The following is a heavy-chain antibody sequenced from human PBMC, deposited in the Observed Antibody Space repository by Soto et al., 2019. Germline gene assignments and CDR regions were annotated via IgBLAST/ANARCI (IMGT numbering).Heavy chain of an antibody. J-gene: IGHJ4*02. CDR2: IDPNNGNR. V-gene: IGHV1-18*01. CDR3: ARDRLRGYDSSVFYF. CDR1: GYRFSSYG. D-gene: IGHD3-22*01. Sequence: ASVKVSCKAYGYRFSSYGVHWLRQAPGQGLEWMGWIDPNNGNRNYAQKFEDRLSTTTATSTNTIYIELKSLKSDDTAIYYCARDRLRGYDSSVFYFWGQRTLVTVSS.